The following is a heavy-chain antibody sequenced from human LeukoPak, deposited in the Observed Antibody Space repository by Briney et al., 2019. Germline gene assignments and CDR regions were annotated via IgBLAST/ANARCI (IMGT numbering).Heavy chain of an antibody. D-gene: IGHD6-25*01. V-gene: IGHV3-20*04. Sequence: GGSLRLSCAASGFTFDDYGMSWVRQAPGKGLEWVAGIHWNGGSTGYVDSVKGRFTISRDNAKNSLYLQMNSLRTEDTAVYYCARDAIVALDYWGQGTLVTVSS. CDR3: ARDAIVALDY. CDR2: IHWNGGST. J-gene: IGHJ4*02. CDR1: GFTFDDYG.